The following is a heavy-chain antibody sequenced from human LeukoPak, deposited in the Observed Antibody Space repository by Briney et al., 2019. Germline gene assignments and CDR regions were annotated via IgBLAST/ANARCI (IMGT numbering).Heavy chain of an antibody. CDR1: GFTFSSYG. V-gene: IGHV3-33*01. CDR3: ARGDGYNDAEYLQH. J-gene: IGHJ1*01. CDR2: IWYDGSNK. Sequence: GSLRLSCAASGFTFSSYGMHWVRQAPGPGLELVAFIWYDGSNKYYGDSVKGRFTISRDNSKKTLYLQMNSLRVEDTAVYYCARGDGYNDAEYLQHWGQGTLVTVS. D-gene: IGHD5-24*01.